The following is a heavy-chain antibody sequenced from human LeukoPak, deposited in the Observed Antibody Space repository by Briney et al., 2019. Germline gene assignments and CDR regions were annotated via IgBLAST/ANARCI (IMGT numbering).Heavy chain of an antibody. CDR3: ARILSGEWYSPFDF. Sequence: ASVKVSCKNSRYTFTRHYIHWVRQAPGQGLECMGWFNHNAGGTFYAQKFQGSVILTRDTSINTGYMELSRLRSDDTAIYYCARILSGEWYSPFDFWGQGTLVTVSS. D-gene: IGHD6-19*01. V-gene: IGHV1-2*02. J-gene: IGHJ4*02. CDR2: FNHNAGGT. CDR1: RYTFTRHY.